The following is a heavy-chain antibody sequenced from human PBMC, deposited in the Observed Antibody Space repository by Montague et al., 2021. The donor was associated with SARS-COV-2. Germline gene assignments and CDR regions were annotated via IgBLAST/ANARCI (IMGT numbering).Heavy chain of an antibody. D-gene: IGHD1-1*01. CDR1: GFAFSNYA. CDR2: ITGSGSHT. CDR3: ARQNWNDGGDY. V-gene: IGHV3-23*01. Sequence: SLRLYCAASGFAFSNYAMSWVRQAPGKGLEWVSAITGSGSHTYYADSMKGRFTIFRDNSRSTLYLQINSLRAEDTAVYYCARQNWNDGGDYWGQGTLVTVSS. J-gene: IGHJ4*02.